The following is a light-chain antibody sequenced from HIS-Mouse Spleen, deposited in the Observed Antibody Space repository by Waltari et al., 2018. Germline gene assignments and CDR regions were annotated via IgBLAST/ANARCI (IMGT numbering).Light chain of an antibody. CDR2: EGS. CDR1: SSDFGRYNL. Sequence: QSALTQPASVSGSPAQSIPISCPGTSSDFGRYNLVSWYQQPPGKAPKLMIYEGSKRPSGVSNRFSGSKSGNTASLTISGLQAEDEADYYCCSYAGSSTLVFGGGTKLTVL. V-gene: IGLV2-23*01. J-gene: IGLJ2*01. CDR3: CSYAGSSTLV.